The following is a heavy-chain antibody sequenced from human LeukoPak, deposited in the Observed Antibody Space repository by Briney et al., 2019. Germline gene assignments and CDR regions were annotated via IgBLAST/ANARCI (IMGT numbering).Heavy chain of an antibody. CDR3: AVAYCGTAICFTGSFDP. V-gene: IGHV4-39*01. CDR2: FSYTGIT. J-gene: IGHJ5*02. D-gene: IGHD2-2*02. Sequence: SETLSLACAVAGGSVNDRSYYWGWVRQPPGKGLECIGTFSYTGITYYNPSLRSRATISADSSKNQVSLKLTSVTAADTAVYYCAVAYCGTAICFTGSFDPWGQGTLVTVSS. CDR1: GGSVNDRSYY.